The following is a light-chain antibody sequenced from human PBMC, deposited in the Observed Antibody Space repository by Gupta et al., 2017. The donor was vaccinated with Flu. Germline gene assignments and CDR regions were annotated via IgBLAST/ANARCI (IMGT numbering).Light chain of an antibody. CDR2: LGS. J-gene: IGKJ4*01. CDR3: RQTLHTSLT. CDR1: QSRLHKNGYNY. V-gene: IGKV2-28*01. Sequence: DIVLTQSPLSLPVTPGEPASIPCRSSQSRLHKNGYNYLDWYLQKPGQSPQLLIYLGSSRASGVPDRFSGSGSGTDFTLKISRVEAEDVGVYFCRQTLHTSLTFGRGTRVEIK.